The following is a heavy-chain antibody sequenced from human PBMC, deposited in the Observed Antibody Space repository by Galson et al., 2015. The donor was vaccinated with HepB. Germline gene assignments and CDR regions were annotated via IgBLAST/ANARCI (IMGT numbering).Heavy chain of an antibody. J-gene: IGHJ4*02. Sequence: SVKVSCKASGGTFSSYPITWVRQAPGQGLEWLGRIIPLLGTTKYSQKSQDRVTITADKATGTAYMDLTDLTSEDTAIYYCARVGGRGHTFDYWGQGTQVTVSS. CDR1: GGTFSSYP. D-gene: IGHD2-15*01. CDR3: ARVGGRGHTFDY. V-gene: IGHV1-69*08. CDR2: IIPLLGTT.